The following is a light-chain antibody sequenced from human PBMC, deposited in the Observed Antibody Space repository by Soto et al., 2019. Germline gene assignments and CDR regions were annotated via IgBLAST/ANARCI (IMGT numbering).Light chain of an antibody. V-gene: IGLV2-14*01. CDR2: DVS. CDR3: SSYTSSSSLYVV. Sequence: QSALTQPASVSGSPGQSITISCTGTSSDVGGYNYVSWYQQHPGKAPKLMIYDVSNRPSGVSNRFSGSKSGNTASLTISGLQAEDGDDYYCSSYTSSSSLYVVFGGGTQLTVL. J-gene: IGLJ2*01. CDR1: SSDVGGYNY.